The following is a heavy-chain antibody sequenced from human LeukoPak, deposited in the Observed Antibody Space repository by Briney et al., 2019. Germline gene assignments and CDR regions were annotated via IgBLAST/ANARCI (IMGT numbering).Heavy chain of an antibody. J-gene: IGHJ6*02. V-gene: IGHV4-59*01. CDR1: GGSISSYY. CDR2: IYYSGST. D-gene: IGHD3-3*01. Sequence: SETLSLTCTVSGGSISSYYWSWIWQPPGKGLGWLGYIYYSGSTNYNPSLKSRVTISVDTSKNQFSLKLSSVAAADTAVYYCARGGHMYYDFWSGYYTDYYYGMDVWGQGTTVTVSS. CDR3: ARGGHMYYDFWSGYYTDYYYGMDV.